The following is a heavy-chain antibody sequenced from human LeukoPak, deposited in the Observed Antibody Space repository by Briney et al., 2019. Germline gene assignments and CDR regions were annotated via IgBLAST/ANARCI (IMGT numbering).Heavy chain of an antibody. CDR1: GFTVSSNY. J-gene: IGHJ3*02. CDR3: ASYGSGSTDAFDI. D-gene: IGHD3-10*01. V-gene: IGHV3-7*01. Sequence: PGGSLRLSCAASGFTVSSNYMSWVRQAPGKGLEWVANIKQGGSEKYYVDSVKGRFTISRDNTKNSLYLQMNSLRAEDTAVYYCASYGSGSTDAFDIWGQGTMVTVSS. CDR2: IKQGGSEK.